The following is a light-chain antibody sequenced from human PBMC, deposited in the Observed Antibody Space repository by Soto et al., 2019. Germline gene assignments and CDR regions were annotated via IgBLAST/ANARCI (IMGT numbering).Light chain of an antibody. V-gene: IGKV3-20*01. Sequence: IEWRSRPGPHPLSPGERGTLSCRASQSVSSTYLAWYQQKPGQAPRLLIYGASSRATGIPDRFSGSGSGTDFTLTITRLEPEDFAAYYCRQYGSSPWTFGQGTKVDIK. J-gene: IGKJ1*01. CDR2: GAS. CDR1: QSVSSTY. CDR3: RQYGSSPWT.